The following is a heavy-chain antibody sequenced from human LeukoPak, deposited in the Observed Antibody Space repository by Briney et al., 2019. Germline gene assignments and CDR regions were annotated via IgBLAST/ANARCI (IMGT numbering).Heavy chain of an antibody. CDR2: TNPNSGGT. CDR1: GYTFTGYY. CDR3: AKDRAVATIGGIDY. V-gene: IGHV1-2*02. J-gene: IGHJ4*02. Sequence: ASVKVSCKASGYTFTGYYMHWVRQAPGQGLEWMGWTNPNSGGTNYAQKFQGRVTMTRDTSISTVYMELSRLRSDDTAVYYCAKDRAVATIGGIDYWGQGTLVTVSS. D-gene: IGHD5-12*01.